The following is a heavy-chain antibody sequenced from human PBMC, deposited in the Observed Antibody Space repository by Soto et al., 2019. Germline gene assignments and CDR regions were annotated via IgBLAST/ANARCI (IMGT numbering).Heavy chain of an antibody. Sequence: QVQLVESGGGVVQPGRSLRLSCAASGFTFSSYDMHWVRQAPGKGLEWVAIMSSDGSNKYYADSVKGRFTISRDNSKNTLYLQMNSLRADDTAVYYCARSYYYDSRGYLGYWGQGTLVTVSS. CDR3: ARSYYYDSRGYLGY. CDR2: MSSDGSNK. V-gene: IGHV3-30*03. CDR1: GFTFSSYD. D-gene: IGHD3-22*01. J-gene: IGHJ4*02.